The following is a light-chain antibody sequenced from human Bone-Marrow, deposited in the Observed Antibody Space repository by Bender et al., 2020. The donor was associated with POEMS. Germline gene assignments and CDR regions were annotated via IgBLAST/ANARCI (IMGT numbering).Light chain of an antibody. J-gene: IGLJ2*01. Sequence: QSALTQPPSASGSPGQSVTISCTGTSSDVGGYNSVSWYQQHPGKAPKLVIYEVSNRPSGVSYRFSGSKSGNTASLTISGLRAEDEAHYFCSSYTTSNTVFGGGTKVTVL. CDR1: SSDVGGYNS. CDR3: SSYTTSNTV. CDR2: EVS. V-gene: IGLV2-14*01.